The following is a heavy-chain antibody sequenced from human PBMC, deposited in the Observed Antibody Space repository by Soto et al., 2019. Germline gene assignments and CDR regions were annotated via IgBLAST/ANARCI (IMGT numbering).Heavy chain of an antibody. D-gene: IGHD3-16*01. Sequence: PSETLSLTCAVSGGSISSSNWWSWVRQPPGKGLEWSGEIYHSGSTNYNPSLKSRVTISVDKSKNQFSLKLSFVTAADTAVYYCARDMGGDYGMDVWGQGTTVTVSS. CDR1: GGSISSSNW. CDR3: ARDMGGDYGMDV. V-gene: IGHV4-4*02. CDR2: IYHSGST. J-gene: IGHJ6*02.